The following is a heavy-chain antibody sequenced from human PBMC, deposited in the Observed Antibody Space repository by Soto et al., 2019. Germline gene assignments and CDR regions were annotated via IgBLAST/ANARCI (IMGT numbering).Heavy chain of an antibody. D-gene: IGHD1-1*01. V-gene: IGHV1-46*03. CDR1: GYTFSSYY. CDR3: ARDRNTKGV. CDR2: INPSGGST. Sequence: QVQLVQSGAEVKKPGASVKVSCKASGYTFSSYYLHWVRQAPGQGLEWMGMINPSGGSTSFAQKFQERVTMARETCVNTVYMALCSLWSEDTAVYFCARDRNTKGVWGKRSTVTVAS. J-gene: IGHJ6*03.